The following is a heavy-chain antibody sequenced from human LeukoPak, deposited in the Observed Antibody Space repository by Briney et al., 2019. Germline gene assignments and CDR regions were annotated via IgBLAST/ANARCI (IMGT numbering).Heavy chain of an antibody. D-gene: IGHD2-2*01. CDR3: ARTRYCSSTSCFYNWFDP. Sequence: GASVKVSCKASGYTFTVYYMHWVRQAPGQGLEWMGWINPNSGGTNYAQKFQGRVTMTRDTSISTAYMELSRLRSDDTAVYYCARTRYCSSTSCFYNWFDPWGQGTLVTVSS. V-gene: IGHV1-2*02. J-gene: IGHJ5*02. CDR2: INPNSGGT. CDR1: GYTFTVYY.